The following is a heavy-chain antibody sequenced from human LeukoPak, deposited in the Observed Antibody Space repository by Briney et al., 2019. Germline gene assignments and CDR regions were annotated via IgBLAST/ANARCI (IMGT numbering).Heavy chain of an antibody. J-gene: IGHJ3*02. V-gene: IGHV3-23*01. CDR1: GFTFKNYA. D-gene: IGHD7-27*01. Sequence: GGSPRLSCAASGFTFKNYAMSWVRQAPGEGLEWVSTIAGVADDSYYADSVKGRFTISRDISRETVYLQMDRLRGDDTAVYYCTKALNWGSTFEAFDIWGQRTVVTVSS. CDR2: IAGVADDS. CDR3: TKALNWGSTFEAFDI.